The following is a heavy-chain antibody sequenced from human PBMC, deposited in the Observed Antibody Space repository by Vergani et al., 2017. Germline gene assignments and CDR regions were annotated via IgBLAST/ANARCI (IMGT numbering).Heavy chain of an antibody. D-gene: IGHD5-18*01. CDR3: ASLGDTAMVHFDY. CDR1: GGSISSYY. CDR2: IYYSGST. V-gene: IGHV4-59*08. J-gene: IGHJ4*02. Sequence: QVQLQESGPGLVKPSETLSLTCTVSGGSISSYYWSWIRQPPGKGLEWIGYIYYSGSTYYNPSLKSRVTISVDTSKNQFSLKLSSVTAADTAVYYCASLGDTAMVHFDYWGQGTLVTVSS.